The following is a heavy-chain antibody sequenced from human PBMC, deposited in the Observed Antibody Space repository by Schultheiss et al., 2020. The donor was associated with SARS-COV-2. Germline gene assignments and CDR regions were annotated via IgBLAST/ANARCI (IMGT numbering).Heavy chain of an antibody. V-gene: IGHV1-2*06. D-gene: IGHD3-16*02. CDR1: GYTFTGYY. Sequence: ASVKVSCKASGYTFTGYYMHWVRQAPGQGLEWMGRINPNSGGTNYAQKFQGRVTMTRDTSISTAYMELSRLRSDDTAVYYCASQLRLGELSLYPYYYYHDSRNVWGQGTGVTVSS. J-gene: IGHJ6*02. CDR2: INPNSGGT. CDR3: ASQLRLGELSLYPYYYYHDSRNV.